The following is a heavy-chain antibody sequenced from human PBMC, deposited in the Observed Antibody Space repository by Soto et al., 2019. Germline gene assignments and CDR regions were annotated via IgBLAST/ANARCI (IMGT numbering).Heavy chain of an antibody. Sequence: SETLSLTCTVSGCSVTSGSYYWSWIRQPPGKGLEWIGYIYYSGSTNYNPSLKSRVTISVDTSKNQSSLKLSSVTAADTAVYYCARDQGIAVAVFDYWGQGTLVTVSS. CDR1: GCSVTSGSYY. J-gene: IGHJ4*02. D-gene: IGHD6-19*01. V-gene: IGHV4-61*01. CDR2: IYYSGST. CDR3: ARDQGIAVAVFDY.